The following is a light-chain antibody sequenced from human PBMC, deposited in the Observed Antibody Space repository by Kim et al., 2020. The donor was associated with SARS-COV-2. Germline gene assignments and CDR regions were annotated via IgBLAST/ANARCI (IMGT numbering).Light chain of an antibody. CDR1: QTVSKY. V-gene: IGKV1-39*01. CDR2: DAS. J-gene: IGKJ2*01. CDR3: QQSYTTPT. Sequence: LSASVGDRVTITCRASQTVSKYVNWYQQKPGKVPKLLIYDASNLQSGVPPRFSGTGSGTDFSFTINSLQPEDFATYYCQQSYTTPTFGQGTKLEI.